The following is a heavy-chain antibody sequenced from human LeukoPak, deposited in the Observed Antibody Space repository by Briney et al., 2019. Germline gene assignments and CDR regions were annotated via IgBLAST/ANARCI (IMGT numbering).Heavy chain of an antibody. CDR1: GYTFTSYG. Sequence: ASVKVSCKASGYTFTSYGISWVRQAPGQGLEWMGWINPNSGGTKYAQKFQGRVTMTRDTSISTAYMELSRLRSDETAVYYCARSETHRDYYYYYYYMDVWGKGTTVTVSS. CDR2: INPNSGGT. J-gene: IGHJ6*03. D-gene: IGHD4-11*01. CDR3: ARSETHRDYYYYYYYMDV. V-gene: IGHV1-2*02.